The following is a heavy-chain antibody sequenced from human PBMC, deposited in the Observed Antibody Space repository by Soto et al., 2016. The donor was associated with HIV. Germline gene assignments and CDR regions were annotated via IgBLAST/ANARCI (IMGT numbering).Heavy chain of an antibody. V-gene: IGHV3-48*04. CDR2: ISSSSSTI. J-gene: IGHJ4*02. CDR1: GFTFSSYS. CDR3: ARDRGYCSGGSCYPGALF. Sequence: EVQLVESGGGLVQPGGSLRLSCAASGFTFSSYSMNWVRQAPGKGLEWVSYISSSSSTIYYADSVKGRFTISRDNAKNSLYLQTNSLRAEDTAVYYCARDRGYCSGGSCYPGALFWGQGTLVTVSS. D-gene: IGHD2-15*01.